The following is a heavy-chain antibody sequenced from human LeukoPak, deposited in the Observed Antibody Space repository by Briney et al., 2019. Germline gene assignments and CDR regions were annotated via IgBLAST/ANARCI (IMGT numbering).Heavy chain of an antibody. J-gene: IGHJ4*02. Sequence: SQTLSLTFSISGDSVSSNRASWNWFSQSPSRGFEWLGRTYFTSWWNYDYADSVKSRISISPDTYKNEVSLHLDSVTPEDTAVYYCTRRQWNVYEGYFDYWGQGSLVTVAA. CDR1: GDSVSSNRAS. V-gene: IGHV6-1*01. CDR3: TRRQWNVYEGYFDY. CDR2: TYFTSWWNY. D-gene: IGHD2/OR15-2a*01.